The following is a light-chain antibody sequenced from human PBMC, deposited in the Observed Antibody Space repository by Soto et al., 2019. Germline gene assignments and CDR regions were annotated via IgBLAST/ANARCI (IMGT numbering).Light chain of an antibody. CDR1: QGIDRW. CDR3: QQTDSFPLT. V-gene: IGKV1-12*01. CDR2: VAS. Sequence: DIQITQSPSSVSASVGDRVTITCRVSQGIDRWLAWYQQKPGKAPNLLIFVASTLRSGVPSRFSGSGSGTDFTLTISTLQPEDFATYFCQQTDSFPLTFGGGTKVDIK. J-gene: IGKJ4*01.